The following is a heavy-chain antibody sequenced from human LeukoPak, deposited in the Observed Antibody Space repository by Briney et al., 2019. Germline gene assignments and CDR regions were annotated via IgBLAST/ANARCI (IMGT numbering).Heavy chain of an antibody. J-gene: IGHJ3*02. CDR2: ISYDGSNK. CDR1: GFTFSSCG. V-gene: IGHV3-33*05. CDR3: GREGYNHHVIDI. D-gene: IGHD5-24*01. Sequence: GRSLRLSCAASGFTFSSCGMHWVRQAPGKGLEWVAVISYDGSNKYYAGSVKGRFTISRDNSKSTLYLQMRGLRAEDTAVYYCGREGYNHHVIDIWGQGTMVTVSS.